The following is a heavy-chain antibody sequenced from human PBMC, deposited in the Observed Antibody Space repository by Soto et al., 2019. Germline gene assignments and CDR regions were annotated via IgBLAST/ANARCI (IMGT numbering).Heavy chain of an antibody. CDR1: GYTFTSYG. J-gene: IGHJ3*02. CDR2: MSDYNGNT. CDR3: ASYESSGYKPHHPFDI. V-gene: IGHV1-18*04. Sequence: QVQLVQSGAEVKKPGASVKVSCKASGYTFTSYGITWVRQAPGQGLEWMGWMSDYNGNTNYAQKLQGRVTLTKDTPPSSVYMQLRSLKSVDTAAYYCASYESSGYKPHHPFDIWSQGTMVTVSS. D-gene: IGHD3-22*01.